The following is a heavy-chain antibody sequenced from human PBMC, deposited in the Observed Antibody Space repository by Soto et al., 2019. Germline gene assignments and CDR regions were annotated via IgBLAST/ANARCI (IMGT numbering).Heavy chain of an antibody. V-gene: IGHV5-10-1*01. J-gene: IGHJ4*02. CDR3: ARQEMGATFYFDY. CDR2: IDPSDSYT. Sequence: GESLKISCKGSGYSFTSYWISWVRQMPGKGLEWMGRIDPSDSYTNYSPSFQGHVTISADKSISTAYLQWSSLTASDTAMYYCARQEMGATFYFDYWGQGTLVTVS. D-gene: IGHD1-26*01. CDR1: GYSFTSYW.